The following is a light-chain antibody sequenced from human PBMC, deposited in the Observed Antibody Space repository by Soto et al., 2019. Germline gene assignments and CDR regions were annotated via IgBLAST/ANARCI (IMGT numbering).Light chain of an antibody. Sequence: MTQSPSSLSASVGDRVTLTCRASQAISNYLAWYQQKPGKVPTLLIYAASTLQSGVPSRFSGSRSGTDFTLTISSLQPEDVAIYYCQKYNSAPLTFGGGTKV. J-gene: IGKJ4*01. CDR1: QAISNY. V-gene: IGKV1-27*01. CDR3: QKYNSAPLT. CDR2: AAS.